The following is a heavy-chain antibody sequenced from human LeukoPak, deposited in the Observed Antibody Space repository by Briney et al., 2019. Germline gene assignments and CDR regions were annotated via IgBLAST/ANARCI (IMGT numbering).Heavy chain of an antibody. J-gene: IGHJ4*02. CDR1: GFTFSSYS. V-gene: IGHV3-48*01. D-gene: IGHD3-22*01. CDR3: ARGDYYDSSGYYPH. CDR2: ISSSSSTI. Sequence: GGSLRLSCAASGFTFSSYSMNWVRQAPGKGLEWVSYISSSSSTIYYADSVKGRFTISRDNAKNSLYLQMNSLRAEDTAVYYCARGDYYDSSGYYPHWGQGTLVTVSS.